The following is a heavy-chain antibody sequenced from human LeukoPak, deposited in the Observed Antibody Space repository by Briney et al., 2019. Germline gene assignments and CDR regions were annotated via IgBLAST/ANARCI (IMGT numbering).Heavy chain of an antibody. Sequence: SETLSLTCTVSGGSISSSSYYWGWIRQPPGKGLEWIGYVDHTGTTKFNPSLNGRVSISRDTSKHFFSLRLRSVTAADTAVYFCARGRVSSSTWYSTYYYFFYMDFWGKGTTVTVSS. V-gene: IGHV4-61*03. J-gene: IGHJ6*03. CDR1: GGSISSSSYY. D-gene: IGHD4-11*01. CDR2: VDHTGTT. CDR3: ARGRVSSSTWYSTYYYFFYMDF.